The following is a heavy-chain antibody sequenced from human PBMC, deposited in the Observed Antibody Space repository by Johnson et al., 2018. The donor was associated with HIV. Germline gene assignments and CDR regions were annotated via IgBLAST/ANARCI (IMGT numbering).Heavy chain of an antibody. CDR1: GFTVSSNE. D-gene: IGHD3-22*01. Sequence: MQLVESGGGLVQPGGSLRLSCAASGFTVSSNEMSWVHQAPGKGLEWVSSISGGSTYYADSRKGRFTISRDNSKNTLYLQMNSLRAEDTAVYYCAKNQAKNRKHYDVKMEDAFDIWGQGTMVIVSS. CDR2: ISGGST. J-gene: IGHJ3*02. CDR3: AKNQAKNRKHYDVKMEDAFDI. V-gene: IGHV3-38-3*01.